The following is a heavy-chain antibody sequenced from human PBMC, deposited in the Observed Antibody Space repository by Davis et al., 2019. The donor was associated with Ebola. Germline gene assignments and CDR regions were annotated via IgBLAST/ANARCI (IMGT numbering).Heavy chain of an antibody. CDR2: ISTYSGDT. Sequence: ASVKVSCKASGYTFTSFGISWVRQAPGQGLEWMGWISTYSGDTNYAQKLQGRVTLTTDTSTSTAYMDLTSLRSNDTAVYYCATYCSSNSCYERVGFFEYWGQGILVTVSS. CDR3: ATYCSSNSCYERVGFFEY. V-gene: IGHV1-18*01. J-gene: IGHJ4*02. CDR1: GYTFTSFG. D-gene: IGHD2-2*01.